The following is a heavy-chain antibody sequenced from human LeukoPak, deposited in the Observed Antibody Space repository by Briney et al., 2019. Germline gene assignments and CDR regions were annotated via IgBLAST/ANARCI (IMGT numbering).Heavy chain of an antibody. CDR3: ARAPGSIVGATFDF. V-gene: IGHV1-18*01. CDR1: GYTFTSYG. CDR2: ISAYNGNT. D-gene: IGHD1-26*01. Sequence: ASVKVSCKASGYTFTSYGISWVRPAPGQGLEWMGWISAYNGNTNYAQKLQGRVTMTTDTSTSTAYMELRSLRSDDTAVYYCARAPGSIVGATFDFAGQGTLVTVSS. J-gene: IGHJ4*02.